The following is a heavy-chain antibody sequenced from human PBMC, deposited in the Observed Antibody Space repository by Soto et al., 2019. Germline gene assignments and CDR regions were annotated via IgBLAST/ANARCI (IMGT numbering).Heavy chain of an antibody. Sequence: QVQLVQSGAEVKKPGSSVKVSCKASGGTFSSYTISWVRQAPGQGLEWMGSIIPILGIANYAQKFQGRVTISADKSTSTASMALSSLRSEDTAVYYCATDFPKWDTVERNWFDPCGQGTLVNASS. V-gene: IGHV1-69*08. CDR3: ATDFPKWDTVERNWFDP. D-gene: IGHD5-18*01. CDR2: IIPILGIA. CDR1: GGTFSSYT. J-gene: IGHJ5*02.